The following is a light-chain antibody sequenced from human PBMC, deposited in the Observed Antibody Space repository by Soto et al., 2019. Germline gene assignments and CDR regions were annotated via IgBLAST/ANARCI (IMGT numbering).Light chain of an antibody. V-gene: IGKV1-5*01. J-gene: IGKJ1*01. Sequence: DIQMTQSPSTLSAPVEDSVTITCPASQSISSWLAWYQQKQGKAPKLMIYDASSLESGVPSRFSGSGYGTEFTLTISSLQTDDFASYYCQQYNSYRWTFGQGTKVDIK. CDR2: DAS. CDR3: QQYNSYRWT. CDR1: QSISSW.